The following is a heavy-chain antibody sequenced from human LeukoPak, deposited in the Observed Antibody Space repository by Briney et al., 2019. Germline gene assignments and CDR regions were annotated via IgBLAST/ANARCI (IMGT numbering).Heavy chain of an antibody. CDR3: AKDSDTSMVYYYYGMDV. Sequence: PGGSLRLSCAASGFTFNNYAMSWVRQAPGKGLEWVSVISGSDNSTYYADSVKGRFTISRDNSKNTLYLQMNSLRAEDTAVYYCAKDSDTSMVYYYYGMDVWGQGTTVTVSS. CDR1: GFTFNNYA. D-gene: IGHD5-18*01. J-gene: IGHJ6*02. CDR2: ISGSDNST. V-gene: IGHV3-23*01.